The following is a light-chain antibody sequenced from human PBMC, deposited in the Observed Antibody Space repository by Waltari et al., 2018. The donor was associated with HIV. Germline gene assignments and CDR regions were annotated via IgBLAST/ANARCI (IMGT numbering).Light chain of an antibody. Sequence: QSALTQPASVSGSPGQSITISCTGTSSDVGGYNYVSWYQQHPGKAPKLMIYEVSNRPSGVSNRFSGSKSGNTATLTISRVEAGDEANYYCQVWDSGVLFGGGTKLTVL. CDR1: SSDVGGYNY. V-gene: IGLV2-14*01. J-gene: IGLJ2*01. CDR3: QVWDSGVL. CDR2: EVS.